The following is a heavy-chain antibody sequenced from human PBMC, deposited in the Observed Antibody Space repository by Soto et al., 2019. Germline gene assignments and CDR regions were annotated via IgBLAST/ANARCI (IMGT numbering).Heavy chain of an antibody. D-gene: IGHD3-9*01. Sequence: EVQLLESGGGLVQPGGSLRLSCSVSGFTFRNYAMTWVRQAPGKGLEWVSSISGGGGGTHYADSMKGRFSISRDNSKNTLHLGWTRLRAVATAVYYCAEGSKYDILTPHHAFDSWGQGTLVTVSS. CDR2: ISGGGGGT. V-gene: IGHV3-23*01. CDR1: GFTFRNYA. CDR3: AEGSKYDILTPHHAFDS. J-gene: IGHJ4*02.